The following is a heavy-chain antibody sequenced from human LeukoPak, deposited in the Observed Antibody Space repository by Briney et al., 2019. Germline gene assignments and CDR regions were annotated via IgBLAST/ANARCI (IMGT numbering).Heavy chain of an antibody. J-gene: IGHJ6*02. D-gene: IGHD6-13*01. V-gene: IGHV4-39*01. Sequence: SSETLSLTCTVSGDSISSNSYYSGWIRQPPGKGLEWIGSIYYSGSTYYNPSLKSRVTISVDTSKNQFFLKLSSVTAADTAVYYCAGSIAAAGYYYYGMDVWGQGTTVTVSS. CDR1: GDSISSNSYY. CDR2: IYYSGST. CDR3: AGSIAAAGYYYYGMDV.